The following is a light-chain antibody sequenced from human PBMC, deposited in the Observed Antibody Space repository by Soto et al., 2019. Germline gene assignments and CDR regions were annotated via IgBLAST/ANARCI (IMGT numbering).Light chain of an antibody. V-gene: IGLV4-69*01. CDR3: QTWDTGARVV. CDR2: LSSDGSH. J-gene: IGLJ2*01. Sequence: QPVLTQSPSASASLGASVKLTCTLSSGHSSYAIAWHQQQPEKGPRYLMKLSSDGSHSKGDGIPDRFSGSSSGAERSLTLSSLQSEDEADYYCQTWDTGARVVFGGGTKLTVL. CDR1: SGHSSYA.